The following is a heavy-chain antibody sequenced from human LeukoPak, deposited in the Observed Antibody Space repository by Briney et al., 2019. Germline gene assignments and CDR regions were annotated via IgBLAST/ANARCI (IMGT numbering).Heavy chain of an antibody. CDR1: GYTFTGYY. J-gene: IGHJ4*02. D-gene: IGHD3-10*01. Sequence: ASVKVSCKASGYTFTGYYMHWVRQAPGQGLEWMGWINPNSGGTNYAQKFQGRVTMTRDTSISTAYMELSRLRSDDTAVYYCASDYYGSGSYSQPYYFDYWGQGTLVTVSS. V-gene: IGHV1-2*02. CDR3: ASDYYGSGSYSQPYYFDY. CDR2: INPNSGGT.